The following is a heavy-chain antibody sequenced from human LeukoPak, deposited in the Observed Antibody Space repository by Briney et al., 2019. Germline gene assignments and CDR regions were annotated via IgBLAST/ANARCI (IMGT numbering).Heavy chain of an antibody. Sequence: GASVKGSCKASGYTFSIYGISWVRQAPGQGLEWMGWISPYNGKTNSAQKVQGRVTMTTDTSTSTAYMELRSLRSDDTAVYYCARVEKIAVGGRDYFDYWGQGTLVTVSS. V-gene: IGHV1-18*01. J-gene: IGHJ4*02. CDR3: ARVEKIAVGGRDYFDY. CDR2: ISPYNGKT. CDR1: GYTFSIYG. D-gene: IGHD6-19*01.